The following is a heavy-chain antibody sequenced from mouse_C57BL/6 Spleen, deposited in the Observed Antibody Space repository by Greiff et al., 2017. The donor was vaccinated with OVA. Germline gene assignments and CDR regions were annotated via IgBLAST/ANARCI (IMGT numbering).Heavy chain of an antibody. Sequence: VQLQESGPGLVAPSQSLSITCTVSGFSLTSYGVHWVRQPPGKGLEWLVVIWSGGSTTYNSALKSRLSISKDNSKSQIFLKMNSLQTDDTDMYYCARHEYYSNSFAYWGQGTLVTVSA. CDR2: IWSGGST. D-gene: IGHD2-5*01. CDR1: GFSLTSYG. CDR3: ARHEYYSNSFAY. V-gene: IGHV2-6-1*01. J-gene: IGHJ3*01.